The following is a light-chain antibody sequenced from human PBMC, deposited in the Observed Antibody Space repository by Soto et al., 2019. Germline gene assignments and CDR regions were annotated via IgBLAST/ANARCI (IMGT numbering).Light chain of an antibody. J-gene: IGKJ1*01. CDR1: QSISSW. V-gene: IGKV1-5*01. Sequence: DIQMTQSPSTLSASAGDRVTITCRASQSISSWLAWYQQKPEKAPKFLIYNASSLESGVPSRFSGSGSGTEFTLTISSLQPDDVATYYCQQYRSYSWTFGQGTKVDIK. CDR2: NAS. CDR3: QQYRSYSWT.